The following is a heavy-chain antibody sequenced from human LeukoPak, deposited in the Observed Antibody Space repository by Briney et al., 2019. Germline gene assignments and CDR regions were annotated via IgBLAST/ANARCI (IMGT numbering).Heavy chain of an antibody. D-gene: IGHD2-2*01. J-gene: IGHJ6*03. CDR1: GFTFSIYG. CDR3: AKHGAVVVPAVVDYYYYMDV. CDR2: ISGSGGST. V-gene: IGHV3-23*01. Sequence: GGSLRLSCAASGFTFSIYGMSWVRQAPGKGLDWVSAISGSGGSTYYADSVKGRFTISRDNSKNTLYLQMNSLRAEDTAVYYCAKHGAVVVPAVVDYYYYMDVWGKGTTVTISS.